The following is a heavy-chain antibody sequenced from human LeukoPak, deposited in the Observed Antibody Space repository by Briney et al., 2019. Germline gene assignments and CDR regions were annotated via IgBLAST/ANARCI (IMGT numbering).Heavy chain of an antibody. CDR1: GFTFRNYG. CDR2: IWYDGSNK. V-gene: IGHV3-33*01. Sequence: PGRSLRLSCAASGFTFRNYGMHWVRQAPGKGLEWVAIIWYDGSNKYYADSVKGRFTISRDNSKNTLSLQMNSLRAEDMAVYYCARVRRLRRGPTDEYGMDVWGQGTTVTVSS. J-gene: IGHJ6*02. CDR3: ARVRRLRRGPTDEYGMDV. D-gene: IGHD4-17*01.